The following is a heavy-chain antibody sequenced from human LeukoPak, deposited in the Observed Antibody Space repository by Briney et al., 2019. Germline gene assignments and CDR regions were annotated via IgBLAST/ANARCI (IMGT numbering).Heavy chain of an antibody. CDR2: INWNGGST. J-gene: IGHJ4*02. CDR3: ARGHCSGGSCSFDY. V-gene: IGHV3-20*04. CDR1: GFTFDDYG. D-gene: IGHD2-15*01. Sequence: PGGSLRLSCAASGFTFDDYGMSWVRQAPGKGLEWVSVINWNGGSTGYADSVKGRFTISRDNAKNSLYLQMNSLRAEDTALYYCARGHCSGGSCSFDYWGQGTLVTVSS.